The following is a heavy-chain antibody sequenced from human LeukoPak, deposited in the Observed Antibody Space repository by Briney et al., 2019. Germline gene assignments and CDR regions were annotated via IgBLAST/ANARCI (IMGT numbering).Heavy chain of an antibody. Sequence: ASVKVSCKASGYTFTSYDINWVRQATGQGREWRGWMNPNSGNTGYAQKFQGRVTMTRNTSISTAYMEQRSLRSEDTGVYDCARAPRGYSGYDGKSYYYYYMDVWGKGTTVTVSS. D-gene: IGHD5-12*01. CDR2: MNPNSGNT. CDR1: GYTFTSYD. V-gene: IGHV1-8*01. CDR3: ARAPRGYSGYDGKSYYYYYMDV. J-gene: IGHJ6*03.